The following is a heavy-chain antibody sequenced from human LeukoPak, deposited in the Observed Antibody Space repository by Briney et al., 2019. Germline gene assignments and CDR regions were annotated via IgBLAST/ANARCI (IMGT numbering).Heavy chain of an antibody. Sequence: GASVKVSCKASGGTFSRFTISWVRQAPGQGFEWMGGITPIFGTANFAQKFQGRVSITADGSTSTAFMELSSLRSEDTAVYYCAREWGLESSGYYYAYRGQGTLVTVSS. CDR1: GGTFSRFT. D-gene: IGHD3-22*01. J-gene: IGHJ4*02. V-gene: IGHV1-69*13. CDR3: AREWGLESSGYYYAY. CDR2: ITPIFGTA.